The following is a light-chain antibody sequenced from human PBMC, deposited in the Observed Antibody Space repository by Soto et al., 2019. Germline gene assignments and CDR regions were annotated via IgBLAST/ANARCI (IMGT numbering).Light chain of an antibody. J-gene: IGKJ2*02. Sequence: EIVLTQAPGTLSLSPGEIATLSCMASQTVSSNYLAWYRQKPGQAPRLLIYGASSRATGIPDRVSGSGSGTDFTLTISRLEPEDFAVYYCQQYGSSPCTFGQGTTLEIK. CDR1: QTVSSNY. CDR3: QQYGSSPCT. CDR2: GAS. V-gene: IGKV3-20*01.